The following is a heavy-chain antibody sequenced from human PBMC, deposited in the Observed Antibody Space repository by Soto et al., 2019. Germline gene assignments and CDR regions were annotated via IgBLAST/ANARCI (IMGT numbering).Heavy chain of an antibody. Sequence: QVQLQQWGAGLLKPSETLSLTCGVSGGSFRGYSWNWIRQSPEKGLEWIGEINYRGITSYNPSLRSRVTSSLDTSTNRFSLTLTSVTAADTAIYYGARAPMDDYGNYYDGMDVWGQGTTITVS. CDR1: GGSFRGYS. J-gene: IGHJ6*02. D-gene: IGHD4-17*01. CDR2: INYRGIT. V-gene: IGHV4-34*01. CDR3: ARAPMDDYGNYYDGMDV.